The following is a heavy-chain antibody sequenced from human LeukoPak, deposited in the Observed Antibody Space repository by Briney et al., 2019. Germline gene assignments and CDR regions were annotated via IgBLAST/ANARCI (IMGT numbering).Heavy chain of an antibody. CDR2: INPSGGST. CDR1: GYTFTGYY. J-gene: IGHJ3*02. Sequence: ASVKVSCKASGYTFTGYYMHWGRQAPGQGLEWMGIINPSGGSTSYAQKFQGRVTMTRDMSTSTVYMELSSLRSEDTAVYYCARDSYDSSGALGIWGQGTMVTVSS. D-gene: IGHD3-22*01. CDR3: ARDSYDSSGALGI. V-gene: IGHV1-46*01.